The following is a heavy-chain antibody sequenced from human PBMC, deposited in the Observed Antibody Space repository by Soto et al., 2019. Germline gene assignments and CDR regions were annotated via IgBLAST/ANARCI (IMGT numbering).Heavy chain of an antibody. CDR2: ISGSGRST. J-gene: IGHJ4*02. D-gene: IGHD6-13*01. CDR1: GFTFNTFG. CDR3: AKDQDSFFRRAAGTDF. V-gene: IGHV3-23*01. Sequence: EVQVLESGGGLVQPGGSLRLSCAASGFTFNTFGMNWVRQAPGKGLEWVSAISGSGRSTYYADSVKGRFTISRDNSKNMVYLQMNSLRVDDTAVYYCAKDQDSFFRRAAGTDFWGQGTLVTVSS.